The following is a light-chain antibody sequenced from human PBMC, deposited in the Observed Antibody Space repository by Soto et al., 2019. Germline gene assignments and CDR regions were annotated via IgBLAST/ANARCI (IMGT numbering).Light chain of an antibody. CDR1: QNIGDY. Sequence: DIQMTQSPSSLSSSIGDRVTITCRARQNIGDYLYWYQHKTGKAPDLLIFAASSLQDGVPARFRGSGSGTDLTLTISSLQPEDFANYYCQESYGPSWTFGQGTKRDLK. CDR3: QESYGPSWT. J-gene: IGKJ1*01. V-gene: IGKV1-39*01. CDR2: AAS.